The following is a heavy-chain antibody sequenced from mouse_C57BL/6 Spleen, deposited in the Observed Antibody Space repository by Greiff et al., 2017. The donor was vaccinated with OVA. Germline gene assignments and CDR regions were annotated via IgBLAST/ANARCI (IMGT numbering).Heavy chain of an antibody. V-gene: IGHV1-69*01. J-gene: IGHJ2*01. CDR2: IDPSDSYT. CDR3: ARGYYGRLDY. CDR1: GYTFTSYW. Sequence: QVQLQQPGAELVMPGASVKLSCKASGYTFTSYWMHWVKQRPGQGLEWIGEIDPSDSYTNYNQKFTGKSTLTVDKSSSTAYMQLSSLTSEDSAVYYCARGYYGRLDYGGQGTTRTVPA. D-gene: IGHD1-1*01.